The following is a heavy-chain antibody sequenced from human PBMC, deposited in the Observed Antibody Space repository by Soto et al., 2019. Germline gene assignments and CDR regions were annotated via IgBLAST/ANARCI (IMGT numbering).Heavy chain of an antibody. CDR3: ARVSTYCSGSSCYAFDI. D-gene: IGHD2-15*01. CDR1: GYTFTSYG. V-gene: IGHV1-18*04. Sequence: QVQLVQSGAEVKKPGASVKVSCKASGYTFTSYGVSWVRQAPGQGLEWMGWISAYNGNTNYAQKLQGRVTMTTDTSTSTANIELRSLRSDDTAVYYCARVSTYCSGSSCYAFDIWGQGTMVTVSS. J-gene: IGHJ3*02. CDR2: ISAYNGNT.